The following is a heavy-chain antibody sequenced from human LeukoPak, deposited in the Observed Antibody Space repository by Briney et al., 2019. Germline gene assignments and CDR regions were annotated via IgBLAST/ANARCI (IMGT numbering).Heavy chain of an antibody. Sequence: ASVKVSCKASGYTFTSYAMNWVRQAPGQGLEWMGWINTNTGNPTYAQGFTGRFVFSLDTSVSTAYLQISSLKAEDTAVYYCARRSRMGGIVWGFDYWGQGTLVTASS. V-gene: IGHV7-4-1*02. D-gene: IGHD2-15*01. CDR1: GYTFTSYA. CDR3: ARRSRMGGIVWGFDY. CDR2: INTNTGNP. J-gene: IGHJ4*02.